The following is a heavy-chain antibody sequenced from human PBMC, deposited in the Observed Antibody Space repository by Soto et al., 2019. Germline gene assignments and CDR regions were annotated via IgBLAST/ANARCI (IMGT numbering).Heavy chain of an antibody. Sequence: ASVKVSCKASGYTFTSYGISWVRQAPXQGLEWMGWISAYNGNTNYAQKLQGRVTMTTDTSTSTAYMELRSLRSDDTAVYYCARDGVDTATGYYYGMDVWGQGTTVTVSS. J-gene: IGHJ6*02. V-gene: IGHV1-18*01. CDR3: ARDGVDTATGYYYGMDV. CDR2: ISAYNGNT. CDR1: GYTFTSYG. D-gene: IGHD5-18*01.